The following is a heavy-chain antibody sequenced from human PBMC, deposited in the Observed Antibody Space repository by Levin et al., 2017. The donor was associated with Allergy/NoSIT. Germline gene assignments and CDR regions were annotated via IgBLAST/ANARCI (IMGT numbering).Heavy chain of an antibody. CDR2: IFYSGTT. D-gene: IGHD6-13*01. J-gene: IGHJ3*02. Sequence: LSQTLSLTCTVSGGSITSDNYYWSWIRQHPGKGLEWIGYIFYSGTTYYNPSLESRVVISVDTSKNQFSLKLTSVTAADTAVYYCAREVRAATVTDAFDIWGQGTMVTVSS. CDR3: AREVRAATVTDAFDI. V-gene: IGHV4-31*03. CDR1: GGSITSDNYY.